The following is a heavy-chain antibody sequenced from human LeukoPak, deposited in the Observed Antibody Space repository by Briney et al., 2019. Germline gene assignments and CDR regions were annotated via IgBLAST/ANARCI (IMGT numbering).Heavy chain of an antibody. CDR1: GGSISSSSYY. Sequence: PSETLSLTCTVSGGSISSSSYYWGWIRQPPGKGLEWIGSIYYSGSTYYNPSLKSRVTISVDTSKNQLSLKLSSVTAADTAVYYCARIGSGSYYSFSFDYWGQGTLVTVSS. D-gene: IGHD3-10*01. CDR2: IYYSGST. V-gene: IGHV4-39*01. CDR3: ARIGSGSYYSFSFDY. J-gene: IGHJ4*02.